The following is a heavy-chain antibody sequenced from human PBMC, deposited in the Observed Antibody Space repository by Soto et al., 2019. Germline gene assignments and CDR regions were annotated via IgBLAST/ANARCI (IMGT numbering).Heavy chain of an antibody. Sequence: QVQLVESGGGVVQPGRSLRLSCAASGFTFSSYGMHWVRQAPGKGLEWVAVIWYDGSNQYYADYVKGGFTISRDNSKTTLYLQMNSLRAEDTAVYYCARDNSSSWYGQTNWFDPWGQGTLVTVSS. J-gene: IGHJ5*02. CDR2: IWYDGSNQ. CDR3: ARDNSSSWYGQTNWFDP. V-gene: IGHV3-33*01. D-gene: IGHD6-13*01. CDR1: GFTFSSYG.